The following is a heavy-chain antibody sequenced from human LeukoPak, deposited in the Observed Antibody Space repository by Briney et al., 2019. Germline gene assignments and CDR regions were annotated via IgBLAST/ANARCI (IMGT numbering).Heavy chain of an antibody. V-gene: IGHV1-69*04. D-gene: IGHD3-10*01. CDR1: GGTFSSYA. Sequence: ASVKVSCKASGGTFSSYAISWVRQAPGQGLEWMGRIIPILGIANYAQKFQGRVTITADKSTSTAYMELSSLRSEDTAVYYCARALVAGSGSSGFDYWGQGTLVTVSS. CDR3: ARALVAGSGSSGFDY. J-gene: IGHJ4*02. CDR2: IIPILGIA.